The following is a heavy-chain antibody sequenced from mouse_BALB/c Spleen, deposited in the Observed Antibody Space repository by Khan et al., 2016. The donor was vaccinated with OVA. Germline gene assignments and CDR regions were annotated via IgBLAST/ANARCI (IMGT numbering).Heavy chain of an antibody. Sequence: VQLQQSGPELVKPGASVKMSCKASGYTFTSYVMHWVKQKPGQGLEWIGYISPNSDGSKYNEKFRGKATLTSDKSSSTAYMELSSLTSEDSAVYYCVRAMYYDGRAGEGFAYWGQGTLVTVSA. V-gene: IGHV1S136*01. CDR2: ISPNSDGS. D-gene: IGHD1-1*01. CDR3: VRAMYYDGRAGEGFAY. J-gene: IGHJ3*01. CDR1: GYTFTSYV.